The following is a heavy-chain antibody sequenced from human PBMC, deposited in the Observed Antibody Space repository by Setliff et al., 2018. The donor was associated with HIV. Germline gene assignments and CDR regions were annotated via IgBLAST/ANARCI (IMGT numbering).Heavy chain of an antibody. J-gene: IGHJ2*01. CDR1: GFAVESTH. D-gene: IGHD2-21*01. CDR2: IYPVPNT. Sequence: GGSLRLSCAVSGFAVESTHMSWVRQVPGKGLEWLSVIYPVPNTHYADSVKGRFTIFRDRRKNTLFLQMNNVRVSDTAIYYCARGDFDLWGRGTLVTVSS. V-gene: IGHV3-53*01. CDR3: ARGDFDL.